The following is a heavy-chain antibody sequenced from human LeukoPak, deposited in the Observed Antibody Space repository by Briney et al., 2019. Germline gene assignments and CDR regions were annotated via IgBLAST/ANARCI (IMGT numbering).Heavy chain of an antibody. Sequence: GGSLRLSCAASGFTFSSYAMSWVRQAPGKGLEWVSDITGSGDDTDYADSVKGRFTVSRDNSRNTLYLQINSLGAEDTAVYYCAREEIAAGAFDIWGQGTMVTVSS. V-gene: IGHV3-23*01. D-gene: IGHD6-13*01. CDR3: AREEIAAGAFDI. CDR1: GFTFSSYA. J-gene: IGHJ3*02. CDR2: ITGSGDDT.